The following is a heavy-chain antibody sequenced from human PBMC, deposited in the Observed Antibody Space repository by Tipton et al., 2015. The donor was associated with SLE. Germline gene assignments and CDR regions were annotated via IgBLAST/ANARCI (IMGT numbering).Heavy chain of an antibody. CDR2: VDYIGGT. CDR1: GGSITSHY. J-gene: IGHJ4*02. Sequence: TLSLTCNVSGGSITSHYWSWIRQPPGKGLEWIGYVDYIGGTNYNPSLKSRVTISIDTSKNQFSLKLRSVTAADTAVYYCAGDVADSDSTGIPGDFWGQGTLVTVSS. V-gene: IGHV4-59*11. CDR3: AGDVADSDSTGIPGDF. D-gene: IGHD2-8*02.